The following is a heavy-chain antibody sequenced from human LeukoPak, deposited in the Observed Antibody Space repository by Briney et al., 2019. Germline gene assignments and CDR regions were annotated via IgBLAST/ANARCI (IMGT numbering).Heavy chain of an antibody. V-gene: IGHV4-61*02. D-gene: IGHD2-21*01. CDR3: ARVGGAIFDY. J-gene: IGHJ4*02. CDR1: GGSISSGSYY. Sequence: SQTLSLTCTVSGGSISSGSYYWSWIRQPAGKGLEWIGRIYTSGSTNCNPSLKSRVTISVDTSKNQFSLKLSSVTAADTAVYYCARVGGAIFDYWGQGTLVTVSS. CDR2: IYTSGST.